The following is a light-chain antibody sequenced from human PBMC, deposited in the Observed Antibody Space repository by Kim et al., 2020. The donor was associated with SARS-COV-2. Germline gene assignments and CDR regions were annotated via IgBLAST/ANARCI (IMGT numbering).Light chain of an antibody. Sequence: SVTPGRAASITCSADELLDKYACWYKQKPGQPPVLVIYQDSRRPSGIPERFSGSNSGNTATLTISGTQAMDEADYSCQAWDSSVIFGGGTQLTVL. CDR2: QDS. V-gene: IGLV3-1*01. CDR1: ELLDKY. J-gene: IGLJ2*01. CDR3: QAWDSSVI.